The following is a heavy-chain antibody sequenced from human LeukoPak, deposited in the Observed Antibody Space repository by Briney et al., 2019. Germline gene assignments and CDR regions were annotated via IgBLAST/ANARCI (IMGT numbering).Heavy chain of an antibody. V-gene: IGHV4-34*01. D-gene: IGHD6-13*01. CDR1: GGSFSGYY. CDR3: ARASYSSSWDPVHY. CDR2: INHSGST. Sequence: SETLSLTCAVYGGSFSGYYWSWIRQPPGKGLEWIGEINHSGSTNYNPSLKSRVTISVDTSKNQFSLKLSSVTAADTAVYYCARASYSSSWDPVHYWGQGTLVTVSS. J-gene: IGHJ4*02.